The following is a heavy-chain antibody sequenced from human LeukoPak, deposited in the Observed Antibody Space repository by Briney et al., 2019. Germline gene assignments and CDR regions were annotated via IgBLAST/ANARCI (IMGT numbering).Heavy chain of an antibody. D-gene: IGHD6-13*01. CDR3: AREILEQQLVREGWFDP. CDR2: IKQDESEK. Sequence: PGGSLRLSCAASGFTFRNYWMTWVRQAPGKGLEWVANIKQDESEKYYMDSVKGRFTISRDNSKNTLYLQMNSLRAEDTAVYYCAREILEQQLVREGWFDPWGQGTLVTVSS. J-gene: IGHJ5*02. V-gene: IGHV3-7*03. CDR1: GFTFRNYW.